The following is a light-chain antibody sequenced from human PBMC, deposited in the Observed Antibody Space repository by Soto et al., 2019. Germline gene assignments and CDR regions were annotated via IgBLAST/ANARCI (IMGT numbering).Light chain of an antibody. CDR1: SSDVGGYNY. Sequence: QSALTQPRSVSGSPGQPVTISCTETSSDVGGYNYVSWYQQHPGKAPKFIIYDVNKRPSGVPDRFSGSKSGTTASLTISGLQADDEDDYYCCSYAGSYTMVFGGGTKLTVL. CDR2: DVN. J-gene: IGLJ2*01. CDR3: CSYAGSYTMV. V-gene: IGLV2-11*01.